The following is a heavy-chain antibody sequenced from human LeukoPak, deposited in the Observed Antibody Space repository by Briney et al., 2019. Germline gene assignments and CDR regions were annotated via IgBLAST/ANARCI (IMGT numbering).Heavy chain of an antibody. Sequence: SETLSLTCTVSGGSISSSGYYWGWIRQPPGKGLEWIGYIYYSGSTNYNPSLKSRVTISVDTSKNQFSLKLSSVTAADTAVYYCTTMNYYYYYMDVWGKGTTVTISS. CDR1: GGSISSSGYY. CDR3: TTMNYYYYYMDV. CDR2: IYYSGST. D-gene: IGHD1-14*01. J-gene: IGHJ6*03. V-gene: IGHV4-61*05.